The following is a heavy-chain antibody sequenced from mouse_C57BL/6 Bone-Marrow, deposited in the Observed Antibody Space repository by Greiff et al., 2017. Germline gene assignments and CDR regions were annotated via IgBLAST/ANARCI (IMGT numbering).Heavy chain of an antibody. CDR1: GYTFTSYW. J-gene: IGHJ2*01. V-gene: IGHV1-69*01. CDR2: IDPSDSYT. D-gene: IGHD2-4*01. CDR3: AREGDYPDY. Sequence: VQLQQPGAELVMPGASVKLSCKASGYTFTSYWMHWVKQRPGQGLEWIGEIDPSDSYTNYNQKFKGKSPLTVDKSSSTAYMQLSSLTSEDSAVYYCAREGDYPDYWGQGTTLTVSS.